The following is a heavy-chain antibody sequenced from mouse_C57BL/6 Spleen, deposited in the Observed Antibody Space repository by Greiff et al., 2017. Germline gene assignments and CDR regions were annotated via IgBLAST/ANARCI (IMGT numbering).Heavy chain of an antibody. J-gene: IGHJ4*01. D-gene: IGHD2-1*01. V-gene: IGHV1-7*01. CDR2: INPSSGYT. CDR3: ARSGYGNYEDYYAMDY. Sequence: QVQLKESGAELAKPGASVKLSCKASGYTFTSYWMHWVKQRPGQGLEWIGYINPSSGYTKYNQKFKDKATLTADKSSSTAYMQLSSLTYEDSSVYYCARSGYGNYEDYYAMDYWGQGTSVTVSS. CDR1: GYTFTSYW.